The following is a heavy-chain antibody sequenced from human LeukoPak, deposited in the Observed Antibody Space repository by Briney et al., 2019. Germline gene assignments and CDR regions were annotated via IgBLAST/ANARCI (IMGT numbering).Heavy chain of an antibody. CDR3: ARSAAGTEGLAYNWFDP. CDR1: GGSFSGYY. V-gene: IGHV4-34*01. CDR2: INHSGST. Sequence: SETLSLTCAVYGGSFSGYYWSWIRQPPGKGLEWIGEINHSGSTNYNPSLKSRVTISVDTSKNQFSLKLSSVPAADTAVYYCARSAAGTEGLAYNWFDPWGQGTLVTVSS. D-gene: IGHD6-13*01. J-gene: IGHJ5*02.